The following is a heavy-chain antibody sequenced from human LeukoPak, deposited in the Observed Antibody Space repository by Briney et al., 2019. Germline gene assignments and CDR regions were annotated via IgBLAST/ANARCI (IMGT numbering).Heavy chain of an antibody. J-gene: IGHJ4*02. D-gene: IGHD1-1*01. Sequence: GASVKVPCKTSGYTFTGYYIHWVRQAPGQGLERMGWINPNSGGTNYAQNFQGTVTMTRDTSTSTAYMELSSLRSDDTAVYYCARRLGTGTTLGYWGQGTLVTVSS. CDR1: GYTFTGYY. CDR2: INPNSGGT. V-gene: IGHV1-2*02. CDR3: ARRLGTGTTLGY.